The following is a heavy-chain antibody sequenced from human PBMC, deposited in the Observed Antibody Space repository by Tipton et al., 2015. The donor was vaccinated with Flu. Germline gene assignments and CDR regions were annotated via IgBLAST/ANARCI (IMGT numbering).Heavy chain of an antibody. Sequence: GLVKPSETLSLTCAVSGYSMSTGYYWGWIRQPPGKGLEWIGSISHSGSTYYTPSLKSRVTISLDTFQYQFSLNLNSVTAADTAVYYCSRSTYYYGSGSSDYWGQGTLVTVSS. V-gene: IGHV4-38-2*01. CDR2: ISHSGST. D-gene: IGHD3-10*01. J-gene: IGHJ4*02. CDR1: GYSMSTGYY. CDR3: SRSTYYYGSGSSDY.